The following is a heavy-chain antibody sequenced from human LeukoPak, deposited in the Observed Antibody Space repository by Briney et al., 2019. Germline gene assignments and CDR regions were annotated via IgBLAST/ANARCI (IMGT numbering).Heavy chain of an antibody. CDR3: ARSPLGTGDRVFDY. J-gene: IGHJ4*02. V-gene: IGHV3-21*01. Sequence: PGRSLRLSCAASGFTFSSYSMNWVRQAPGKGLEWVSSISSSSSYIYYADSVKGRFTISRDNAKNSLYLQMNSLRAEDTAVYYCARSPLGTGDRVFDYWGQGTLVTVSS. D-gene: IGHD7-27*01. CDR2: ISSSSSYI. CDR1: GFTFSSYS.